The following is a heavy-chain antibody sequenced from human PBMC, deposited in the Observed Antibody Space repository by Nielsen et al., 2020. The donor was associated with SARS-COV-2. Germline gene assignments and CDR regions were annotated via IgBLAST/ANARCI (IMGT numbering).Heavy chain of an antibody. V-gene: IGHV3-23*01. CDR1: GFTFSSYV. CDR2: ISGSGSTT. Sequence: GGSLRLSCAASGFTFSSYVMTWVRQAPGKGLEWVSAISGSGSTTYYADSVKGRFTISRDNSKNTVYLQMNSLRAEDTAIYYCAKSNIVGATRLFGYFDYWGQGTLVTVSS. J-gene: IGHJ4*02. CDR3: AKSNIVGATRLFGYFDY. D-gene: IGHD1-26*01.